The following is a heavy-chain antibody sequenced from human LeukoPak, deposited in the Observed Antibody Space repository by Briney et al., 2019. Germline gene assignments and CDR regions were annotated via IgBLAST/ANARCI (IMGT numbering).Heavy chain of an antibody. Sequence: ASVKVSCKASGGTFSSYAISWVRQAPGQGLEWMGGIIPIFGTANYAQKFQGRVTITADKSTSTAYMELSSLRSEDTAVYYCARGGGMYSSSVVASRGYCYYYMDVWGKGTTVTVSS. CDR2: IIPIFGTA. V-gene: IGHV1-69*06. CDR3: ARGGGMYSSSVVASRGYCYYYMDV. J-gene: IGHJ6*03. D-gene: IGHD6-6*01. CDR1: GGTFSSYA.